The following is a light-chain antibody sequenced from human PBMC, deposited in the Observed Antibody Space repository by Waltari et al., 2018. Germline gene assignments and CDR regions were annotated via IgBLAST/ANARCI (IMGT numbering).Light chain of an antibody. CDR3: QQYNISPYT. CDR1: QSISNW. Sequence: STLSASVGDRVTITCRASQSISNWLAWYQQKPGKAPKVLIYKSFSLQSGVPSRFSGSGSETEFTLTISSLQPDDFATYYCQQYNISPYTFGQGTTLEI. J-gene: IGKJ2*01. V-gene: IGKV1-5*03. CDR2: KSF.